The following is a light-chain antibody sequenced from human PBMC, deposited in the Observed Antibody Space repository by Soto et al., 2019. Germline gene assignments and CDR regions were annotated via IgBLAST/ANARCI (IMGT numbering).Light chain of an antibody. CDR2: DAS. Sequence: EIVLTQSPGTLSLSPGERATLSCRASQSLSSSQLAWYQQKPGQAPRLLIQDASSRATGISDRFTGSGSGTDFTLTITTLEPEDFAVYYCQQYGSSPRTFGLGTKVEIK. CDR1: QSLSSSQ. CDR3: QQYGSSPRT. J-gene: IGKJ1*01. V-gene: IGKV3-20*01.